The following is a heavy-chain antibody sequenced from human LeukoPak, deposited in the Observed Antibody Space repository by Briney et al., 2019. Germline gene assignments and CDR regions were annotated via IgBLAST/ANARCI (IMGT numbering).Heavy chain of an antibody. D-gene: IGHD4-17*01. CDR2: IYPGDSDT. J-gene: IGHJ4*02. CDR3: ARIYGDYERGNYFDY. CDR1: GYSFTSYW. V-gene: IGHV5-51*01. Sequence: GESLKISCKGSGYSFTSYWIGWVRQMPGKGLEWMGIIYPGDSDTRYSPSFQGQVTISADKSISTDYLQWSSLKASDTAMYYCARIYGDYERGNYFDYWGQGTLVTVSS.